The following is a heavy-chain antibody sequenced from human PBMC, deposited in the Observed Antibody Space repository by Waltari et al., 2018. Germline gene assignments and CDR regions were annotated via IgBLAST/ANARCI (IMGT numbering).Heavy chain of an antibody. D-gene: IGHD1-26*01. CDR3: APGGRRYSGSYEAVDI. V-gene: IGHV1-69-2*01. J-gene: IGHJ3*02. CDR1: GYTFTDYY. CDR2: VDPEDGET. Sequence: EVQLVQSGAEVKKPGATVKISCKASGYTFTDYYMHWVQQAPGKGLEWMGRVDPEDGETIYAEKFQGRGTITADTSTDTAYMELSSLRSEDTAVYYCAPGGRRYSGSYEAVDIWGQGTMVTVSS.